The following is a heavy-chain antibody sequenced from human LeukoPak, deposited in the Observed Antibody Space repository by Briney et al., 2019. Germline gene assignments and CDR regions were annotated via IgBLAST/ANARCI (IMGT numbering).Heavy chain of an antibody. CDR2: INPNSGGT. CDR3: ASQFQASAYYYDSSAFDY. CDR1: GYTFTGYY. V-gene: IGHV1-2*02. D-gene: IGHD3-22*01. Sequence: ASVNVSCKASGYTFTGYYMHWVRQAPGQGLEWMGWINPNSGGTNYAQKFQGRVTMTRDTPISTAYMELSRLRSDDTAVYYCASQFQASAYYYDSSAFDYWGQGTLVTVSS. J-gene: IGHJ4*02.